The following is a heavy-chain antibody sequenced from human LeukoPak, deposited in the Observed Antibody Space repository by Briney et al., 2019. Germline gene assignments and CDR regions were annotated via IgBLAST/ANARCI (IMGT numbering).Heavy chain of an antibody. CDR1: GDSVSSSSAA. CDR3: AREGSEGYLFDY. D-gene: IGHD1-1*01. V-gene: IGHV6-1*01. Sequence: SQTLSLTCAISGDSVSSSSAAWSWIRQSPSRGLEWLGRTYYRSKWYNDYAVSVKSRITINPVTSKNQFSLQLNSMTPEDTAVYYCAREGSEGYLFDYWGQGTLVTVSS. J-gene: IGHJ4*02. CDR2: TYYRSKWYN.